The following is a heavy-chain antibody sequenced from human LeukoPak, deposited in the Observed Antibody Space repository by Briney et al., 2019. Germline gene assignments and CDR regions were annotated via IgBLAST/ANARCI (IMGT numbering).Heavy chain of an antibody. Sequence: GGSLRLSCAASGFTFSGSAMHWVRQAAGKGLEWVGRIRSKANSYATEYAASVKGRFTISRDDPEKTAYLQMNSLKIEDTAVYYCTRMGSGRSVDYWGQGTLVTVSS. V-gene: IGHV3-73*01. CDR1: GFTFSGSA. CDR3: TRMGSGRSVDY. D-gene: IGHD1-26*01. CDR2: IRSKANSYAT. J-gene: IGHJ4*02.